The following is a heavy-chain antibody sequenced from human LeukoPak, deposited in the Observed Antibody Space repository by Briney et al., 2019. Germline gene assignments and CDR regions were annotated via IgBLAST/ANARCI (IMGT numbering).Heavy chain of an antibody. CDR2: ISWNSGSI. CDR3: AKARRTTVTPFDY. D-gene: IGHD4-17*01. CDR1: GFTFDDYA. V-gene: IGHV3-9*01. Sequence: GGSLRLSCAASGFTFDDYAMHWVRQAPGKGLEWVSGISWNSGSIGYADSVKGLFTISRDNAKDSLYLQMNSLRAEDTAVYYCAKARRTTVTPFDYWGQGTLVTVSS. J-gene: IGHJ4*02.